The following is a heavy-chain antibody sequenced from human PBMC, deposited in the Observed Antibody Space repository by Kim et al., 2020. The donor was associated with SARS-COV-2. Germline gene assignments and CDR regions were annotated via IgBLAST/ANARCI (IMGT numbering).Heavy chain of an antibody. CDR1: GYSFTSYW. D-gene: IGHD6-6*01. CDR2: IDLSDSYA. J-gene: IGHJ6*02. V-gene: IGHV5-10-1*01. Sequence: GESLKISCKGSGYSFTSYWISWVRQMPGKGLEWMGRIDLSDSYAKYSLSFQGHVTISADKSISTAYLQWSSLKASDTAMYYCARHGHEYSTSSYYYYGMDVWGLGTTVTVSS. CDR3: ARHGHEYSTSSYYYYGMDV.